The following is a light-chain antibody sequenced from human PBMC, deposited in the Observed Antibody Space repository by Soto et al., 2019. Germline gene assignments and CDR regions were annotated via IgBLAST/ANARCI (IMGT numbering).Light chain of an antibody. CDR1: QSVSSN. J-gene: IGKJ1*01. Sequence: ERVMTQAPATLSVSPGERPTLSCRASQSVSSNLAWYQLKPGQXPRXXIYGASTRATGIPARFSGSGSGTELTITISSLQSEDFEVYYCQQYNNWPQTFGQGTKVDIK. CDR2: GAS. V-gene: IGKV3-15*01. CDR3: QQYNNWPQT.